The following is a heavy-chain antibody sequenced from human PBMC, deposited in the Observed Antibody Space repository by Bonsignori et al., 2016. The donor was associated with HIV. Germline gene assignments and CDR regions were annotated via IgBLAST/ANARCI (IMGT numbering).Heavy chain of an antibody. V-gene: IGHV4-59*01. D-gene: IGHD3-22*01. CDR3: ARVDYYDSTPLMDV. Sequence: WIRQPPGKGLEWIGYIYYSGSTNYNPSLKSRVTISVDTSKNQFSLKLSSVTAADTAVYYCARVDYYDSTPLMDVWGKGTTVTVSS. CDR2: IYYSGST. J-gene: IGHJ6*03.